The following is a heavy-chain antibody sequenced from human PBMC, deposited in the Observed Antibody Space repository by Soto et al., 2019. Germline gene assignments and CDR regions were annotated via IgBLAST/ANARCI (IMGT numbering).Heavy chain of an antibody. CDR3: ARENVLRFLEWLPRQVMDV. Sequence: GGSLRLSCAASGFPGGTSYIHWVRQAPGKGLEWVSAIQIGVKTYYADSVKGRFIISRDNSENTVYLQMSSLRAEDTAVYFCARENVLRFLEWLPRQVMDVWGQGTRVIVSS. D-gene: IGHD3-3*01. V-gene: IGHV3-53*01. CDR1: GFPGGTSY. J-gene: IGHJ6*02. CDR2: IQIGVKT.